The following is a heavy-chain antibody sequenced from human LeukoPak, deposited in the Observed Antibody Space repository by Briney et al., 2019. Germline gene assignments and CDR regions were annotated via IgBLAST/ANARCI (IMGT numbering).Heavy chain of an antibody. CDR2: INPNSGGT. V-gene: IGHV1-2*02. J-gene: IGHJ4*02. Sequence: ASVKVSCKASGYTFTSYGISWVRQAPGQGLEWMGWINPNSGGTNYAQKFQGRVTMTRDTSISTAYMELSRLRSDDTAVYYCARAAIKATTYYDILTGYYTFDYWGQGTLVTVSS. CDR3: ARAAIKATTYYDILTGYYTFDY. D-gene: IGHD3-9*01. CDR1: GYTFTSYG.